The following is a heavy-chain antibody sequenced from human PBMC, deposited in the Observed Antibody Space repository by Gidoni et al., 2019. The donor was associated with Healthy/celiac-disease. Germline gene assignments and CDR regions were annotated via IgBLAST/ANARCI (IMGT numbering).Heavy chain of an antibody. J-gene: IGHJ4*02. CDR2: IYYSGST. D-gene: IGHD6-19*01. Sequence: QLQLQESGPGLVKPSETLSLTCTVSGGSISSSSYYWGWIRQPPGKGLEWIGCIYYSGSTYYNLSLKSRVTISVDTSKNQFSLKLSSVTAADTAVYYCARLVAGYFDYWGQGTLVTVSS. CDR1: GGSISSSSYY. CDR3: ARLVAGYFDY. V-gene: IGHV4-39*01.